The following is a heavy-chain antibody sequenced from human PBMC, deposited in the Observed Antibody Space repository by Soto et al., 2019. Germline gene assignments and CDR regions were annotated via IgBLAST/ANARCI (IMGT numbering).Heavy chain of an antibody. CDR1: GFTFSSYG. J-gene: IGHJ6*02. CDR3: AKDLGLRRRDYYYYYGTDV. Sequence: GGSLRLSCAASGFTFSSYGMHWVRQAPGKGLEWVAVISYDGSNKYYADSVKGRFTISRDNSKNTLYLQMNSLRAEDTAVYYCAKDLGLRRRDYYYYYGTDVRGPVTTVTVSS. CDR2: ISYDGSNK. D-gene: IGHD4-17*01. V-gene: IGHV3-30*18.